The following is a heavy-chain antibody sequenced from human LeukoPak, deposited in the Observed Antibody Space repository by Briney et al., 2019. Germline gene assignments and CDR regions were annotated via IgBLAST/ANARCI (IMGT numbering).Heavy chain of an antibody. CDR2: IYSGGST. J-gene: IGHJ6*02. Sequence: GGSLRLSCAASGPTVSSNYMSWVRQAPGKGLEWVSVIYSGGSTYYADSVKGRFTISRDNSKNTLYLQMNSLRAEDTAVYYCARGQQLPPDYYYYYYGMDVWGQGTTVTVSS. CDR1: GPTVSSNY. D-gene: IGHD6-13*01. CDR3: ARGQQLPPDYYYYYYGMDV. V-gene: IGHV3-66*01.